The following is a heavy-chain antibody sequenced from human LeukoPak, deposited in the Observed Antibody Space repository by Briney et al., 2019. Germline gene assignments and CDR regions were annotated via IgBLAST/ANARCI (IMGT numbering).Heavy chain of an antibody. CDR1: GGSISSNNW. J-gene: IGHJ4*02. V-gene: IGHV4-4*02. D-gene: IGHD1-26*01. CDR3: ARGPSLGAHLDY. Sequence: SRTLSLNCAVSGGSISSNNWWTWVRQAPGKGLEWIGEIYHYGTTNYNPSLKGRVTISVDKSKNQFSLKFNSVTAADTAVYYCARGPSLGAHLDYWGQGTLVTVSS. CDR2: IYHYGTT.